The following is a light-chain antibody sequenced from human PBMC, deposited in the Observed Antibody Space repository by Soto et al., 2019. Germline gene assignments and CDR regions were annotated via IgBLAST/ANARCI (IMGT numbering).Light chain of an antibody. J-gene: IGKJ2*01. CDR1: QGISSY. V-gene: IGKV1-8*01. Sequence: AIRMTQSTSSLSASTGDRFTITCRARQGISSYLAWYQQKPGKAPKLLIYAASTLQSGVPSRFSGSGSGTDFTLTISCLQSEDFATYYCQQYYSYPYTFGQGTKLEIK. CDR3: QQYYSYPYT. CDR2: AAS.